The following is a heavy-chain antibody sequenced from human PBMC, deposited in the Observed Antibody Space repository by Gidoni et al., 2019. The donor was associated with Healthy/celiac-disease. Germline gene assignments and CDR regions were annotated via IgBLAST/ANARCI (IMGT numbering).Heavy chain of an antibody. CDR3: AREGYDFWSGYRGAPYYYYGMDV. J-gene: IGHJ6*02. CDR1: GGTFSSYA. D-gene: IGHD3-3*01. V-gene: IGHV1-69*19. Sequence: QVQLVQSGAEVKKPGSSVKVSCKASGGTFSSYAISWVRPAPGQGLEWMGGIIPIFGTANYAQKFQGRVTITADESTSTAYMELSSLRSEDTAVYYCAREGYDFWSGYRGAPYYYYGMDVWGQGTTVTVSS. CDR2: IIPIFGTA.